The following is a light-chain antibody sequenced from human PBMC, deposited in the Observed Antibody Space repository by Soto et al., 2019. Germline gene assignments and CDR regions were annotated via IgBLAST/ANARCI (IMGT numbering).Light chain of an antibody. CDR1: QTISSW. V-gene: IGKV1-5*03. CDR3: QHRMNWPLT. Sequence: DIQMTQSPSTLSGSVGDRVTITCRASQTISSWLAWYQQKPGKAPKLLIYKASTLKSGVPSRFSGSGSGTEFTLTISSLQPDDFAVYYCQHRMNWPLTFGQGTRLEIK. J-gene: IGKJ5*01. CDR2: KAS.